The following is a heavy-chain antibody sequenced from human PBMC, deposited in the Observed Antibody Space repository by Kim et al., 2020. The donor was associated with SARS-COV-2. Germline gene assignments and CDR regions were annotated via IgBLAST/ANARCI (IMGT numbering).Heavy chain of an antibody. Sequence: SVKGRFTISRDNAKNSLYLQMNSLRAEDTAVYYCARSTYYYDSSGPLSDYWGQGTLVTVSS. CDR3: ARSTYYYDSSGPLSDY. D-gene: IGHD3-22*01. V-gene: IGHV3-21*01. J-gene: IGHJ4*02.